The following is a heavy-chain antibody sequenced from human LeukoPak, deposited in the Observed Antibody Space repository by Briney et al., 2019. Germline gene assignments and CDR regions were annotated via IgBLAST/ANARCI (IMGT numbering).Heavy chain of an antibody. Sequence: SETLSLTCTVSGGSISSYYWSWIRQPPGKGLEWIGYIYYSGSTNYNPSLKSRVTISVDTSKNQFSLKLSSVTAADTAVYYCARDGVSCRGGSCYFLVDAFDIWGQGTMVTVSS. CDR3: ARDGVSCRGGSCYFLVDAFDI. J-gene: IGHJ3*02. D-gene: IGHD2-15*01. V-gene: IGHV4-59*01. CDR2: IYYSGST. CDR1: GGSISSYY.